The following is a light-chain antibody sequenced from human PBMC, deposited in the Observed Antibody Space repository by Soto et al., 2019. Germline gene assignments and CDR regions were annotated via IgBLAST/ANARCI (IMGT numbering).Light chain of an antibody. Sequence: QSALTQPASVSGAPGQSITISCTATNSDVNYVSWHQQHPGKAPKLMIYEVINRSSGVSTRFSGSKSGNTASLTISGLQAEDEADYYCGSYTDSITDVFGTGTQLTVL. CDR2: EVI. J-gene: IGLJ1*01. V-gene: IGLV2-14*01. CDR3: GSYTDSITDV. CDR1: NSDVNY.